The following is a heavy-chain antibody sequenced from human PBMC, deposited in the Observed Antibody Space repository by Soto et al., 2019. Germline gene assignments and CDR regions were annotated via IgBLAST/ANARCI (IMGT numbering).Heavy chain of an antibody. CDR3: AKDYGDQGGMDV. V-gene: IGHV3-30*18. Sequence: LRLSCAASGFTFSSYGMHWVRQAPGKGLEWVAVISYDGSNKYYADSVKGRFTISRDNSKNTLYLQMNSLRAEDTAVYYCAKDYGDQGGMDVWGQGTTVTVSS. J-gene: IGHJ6*02. CDR1: GFTFSSYG. CDR2: ISYDGSNK. D-gene: IGHD4-17*01.